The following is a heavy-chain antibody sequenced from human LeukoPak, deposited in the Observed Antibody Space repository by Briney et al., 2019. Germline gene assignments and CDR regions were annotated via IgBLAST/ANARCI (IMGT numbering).Heavy chain of an antibody. CDR2: ISGSGGST. V-gene: IGHV3-23*01. D-gene: IGHD5-12*01. J-gene: IGHJ4*02. Sequence: GGSLRLSCAASGFTFSSYAMSWVRQAPGKGLEWVSAISGSGGSTYYADSVKGRFTISRDNSKNTLYLQMNSLRAEDTAVYYSAKRVPLVATIGYYFDYWGQGTLVTVSS. CDR3: AKRVPLVATIGYYFDY. CDR1: GFTFSSYA.